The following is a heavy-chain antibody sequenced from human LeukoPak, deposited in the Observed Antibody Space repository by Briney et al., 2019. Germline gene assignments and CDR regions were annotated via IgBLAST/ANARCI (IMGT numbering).Heavy chain of an antibody. Sequence: SETLSLTCAVYGGSFSGYYWSWIRQPPGKGLEWIGEINHSGSTNYNPSLKSRVTISVDTSKNQFSLKLSSVTAADTAVYYCASIAVAGITPGWFDPWGQGTLVTVSS. CDR1: GGSFSGYY. D-gene: IGHD6-19*01. J-gene: IGHJ5*02. CDR2: INHSGST. V-gene: IGHV4-34*01. CDR3: ASIAVAGITPGWFDP.